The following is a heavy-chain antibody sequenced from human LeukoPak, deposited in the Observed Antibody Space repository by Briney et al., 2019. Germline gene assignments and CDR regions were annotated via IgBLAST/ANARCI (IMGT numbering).Heavy chain of an antibody. J-gene: IGHJ5*02. CDR3: ARRGVPAATWFDP. Sequence: SETLSLTCTVSGGSISSSSYYWGWIRQPPGKGLEWIGSIYYSGSTYYNPSLKSRVTISVDTSKNQFSLKLSSVTAADTAVYYCARRGVPAATWFDPWGQGTLVTVSS. D-gene: IGHD2-2*01. V-gene: IGHV4-39*01. CDR2: IYYSGST. CDR1: GGSISSSSYY.